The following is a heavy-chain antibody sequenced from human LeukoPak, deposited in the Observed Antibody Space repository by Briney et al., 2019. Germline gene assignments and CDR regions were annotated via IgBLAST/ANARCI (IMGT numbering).Heavy chain of an antibody. Sequence: GGSLRLSCVASGFTFSSYWMHWVRQAPGKGLEWVAVVSYDGSNKYYVDSVKGRFTISRDNSKNTLYLQMNSLRAEDTAVYYCAKDGVAGDYYYFYYMDVWGKGTTVTVSS. CDR2: VSYDGSNK. V-gene: IGHV3-30*18. D-gene: IGHD6-19*01. CDR1: GFTFSSYW. J-gene: IGHJ6*03. CDR3: AKDGVAGDYYYFYYMDV.